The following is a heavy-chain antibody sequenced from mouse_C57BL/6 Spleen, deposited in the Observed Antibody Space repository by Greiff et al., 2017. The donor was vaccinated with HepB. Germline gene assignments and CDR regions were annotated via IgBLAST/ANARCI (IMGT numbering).Heavy chain of an antibody. V-gene: IGHV5-4*01. CDR3: ARAIYDGTPFAY. J-gene: IGHJ3*01. CDR1: GFTFSSYA. CDR2: ISGGGSYT. Sequence: EVQLVESGGGLVKPGGSLKLSCAASGFTFSSYAMSWVRQTPEKRLEWVATISGGGSYTYYPDNVKGRFTISRDNAKNNLYLQMSHLKSEDTAMYYCARAIYDGTPFAYWGQGTLVTVSA. D-gene: IGHD2-3*01.